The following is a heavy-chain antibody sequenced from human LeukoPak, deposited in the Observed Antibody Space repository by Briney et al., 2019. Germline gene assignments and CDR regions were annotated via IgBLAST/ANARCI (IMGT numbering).Heavy chain of an antibody. J-gene: IGHJ4*02. CDR3: AKSFRSSGWYEFFDY. Sequence: GRSLRLSCAASGFTFSNYAMHWVRQAPGKGLEWVAVISYDGSNKYYADSVKGRFTISRDNSKNTLYLQMNSLRAEDTAVYYCAKSFRSSGWYEFFDYWGQGTLVTVSS. D-gene: IGHD6-19*01. CDR1: GFTFSNYA. CDR2: ISYDGSNK. V-gene: IGHV3-30*18.